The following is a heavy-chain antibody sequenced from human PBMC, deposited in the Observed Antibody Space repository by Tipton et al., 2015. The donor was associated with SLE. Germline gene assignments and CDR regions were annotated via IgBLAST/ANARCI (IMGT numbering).Heavy chain of an antibody. J-gene: IGHJ6*02. CDR2: IYTSGST. CDR3: SRHREYSGHDYHYFLAMDV. D-gene: IGHD5-12*01. Sequence: TLSLTCTVSGGSISSGSYYWSWIRQPAGKGLEWIGRIYTSGSTNYNPSLKSRVTISVDTSKNQFSLKLSSVTAADTAVYYCSRHREYSGHDYHYFLAMDVWGHGTTVTVS. CDR1: GGSISSGSYY. V-gene: IGHV4-61*02.